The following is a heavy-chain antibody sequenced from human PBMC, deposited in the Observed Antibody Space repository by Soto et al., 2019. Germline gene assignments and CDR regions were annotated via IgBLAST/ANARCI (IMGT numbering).Heavy chain of an antibody. CDR2: INAGNGNT. CDR1: GYTFTSYA. Sequence: GASVKGSCKASGYTFTSYALHWVRQAPGQRLEWMGWINAGNGNTKYSQKFQGRVTITRDTSASTAYMELSSLRSGDTAVYYCAKDAPRCRSNWSWFDPWGPGTLVTGSS. CDR3: AKDAPRCRSNWSWFDP. J-gene: IGHJ5*02. V-gene: IGHV1-3*01. D-gene: IGHD1-1*01.